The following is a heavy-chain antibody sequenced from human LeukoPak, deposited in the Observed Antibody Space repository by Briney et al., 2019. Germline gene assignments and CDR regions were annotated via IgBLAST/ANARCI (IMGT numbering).Heavy chain of an antibody. Sequence: SETLSLTCTVSGVPISSYYWSWIRQPPGKGLEWIGYIYYSGSTNYNPSLKSRVTISVDTSKNQFSLKLSSVTAADTAVYYCARQSGDWGQGTLVTVSS. J-gene: IGHJ4*02. V-gene: IGHV4-59*08. D-gene: IGHD2-15*01. CDR3: ARQSGD. CDR1: GVPISSYY. CDR2: IYYSGST.